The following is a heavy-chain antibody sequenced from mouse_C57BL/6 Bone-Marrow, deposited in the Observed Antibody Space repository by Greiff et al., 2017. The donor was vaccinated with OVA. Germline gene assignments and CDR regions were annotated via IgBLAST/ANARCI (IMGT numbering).Heavy chain of an antibody. J-gene: IGHJ2*01. CDR3: TRSGGNWYYFDY. CDR1: GYTFTDYE. CDR2: IDPETGGT. D-gene: IGHD4-1*01. V-gene: IGHV1-15*01. Sequence: QVQLQQSGAELVRPGASVTLSCKASGYTFTDYEMHWVKQTPVHGLEWIGAIDPETGGTAYNQKFKGKAILTADKSSSTAYMELRSLTSEDSAVDYCTRSGGNWYYFDYWGQGTTLTVSS.